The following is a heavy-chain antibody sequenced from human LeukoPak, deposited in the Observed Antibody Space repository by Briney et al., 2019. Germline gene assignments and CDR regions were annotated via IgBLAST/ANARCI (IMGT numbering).Heavy chain of an antibody. D-gene: IGHD6-19*01. CDR2: ISWDSKSI. CDR3: AKAVAAPGAFDI. Sequence: GGSLRLSCAASGFTFDESAMHWVRQAPERGLEWVSGISWDSKSIIYADSMKGRFTISRDNAKNSLYLQMNSLRAEDTALYYCAKAVAAPGAFDIWGRRTVVTVSS. CDR1: GFTFDESA. J-gene: IGHJ3*02. V-gene: IGHV3-9*01.